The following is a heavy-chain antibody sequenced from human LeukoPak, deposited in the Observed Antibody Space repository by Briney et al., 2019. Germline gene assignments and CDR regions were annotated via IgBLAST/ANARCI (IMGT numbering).Heavy chain of an antibody. D-gene: IGHD5-18*01. CDR3: ARDRGGYTYSHDY. V-gene: IGHV4-59*12. Sequence: PSETLSLTCTVSGGSISSYYWSWIRQPPGKGLEWIGYIYYSGSTNYNPSLKSRVTISVDTSKNQLSLKLNFVTAADTAVYYCARDRGGYTYSHDYWGQGTLVTVSS. CDR1: GGSISSYY. CDR2: IYYSGST. J-gene: IGHJ4*02.